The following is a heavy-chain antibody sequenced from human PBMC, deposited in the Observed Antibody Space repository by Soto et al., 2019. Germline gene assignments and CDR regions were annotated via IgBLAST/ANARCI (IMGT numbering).Heavy chain of an antibody. CDR3: ARGRKYDVLTGYNDY. D-gene: IGHD3-9*01. CDR2: INDNGAIT. J-gene: IGHJ4*02. Sequence: EVELLESGGGLVQPGGSLRLSCEASGFTFSDYWMHWVRQVPGGGLVWVARINDNGAITRYADSVKGRFTVSRDNANSTMFLQMTSLTAEDTAIYYCARGRKYDVLTGYNDYWGQVTLVTVSS. CDR1: GFTFSDYW. V-gene: IGHV3-74*01.